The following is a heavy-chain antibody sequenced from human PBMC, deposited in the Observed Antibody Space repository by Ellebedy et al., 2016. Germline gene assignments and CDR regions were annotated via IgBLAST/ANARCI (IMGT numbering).Heavy chain of an antibody. Sequence: ASVKVSCKASGDTLSSHYIHWVRQAPGQGLEWMGIINPSGGSTSYAQKLQGRITMTKNTSTTAVYMELSSLRSEDTAVYYCASGFDNSGCLDYWGQGTLVTVSS. V-gene: IGHV1-46*04. J-gene: IGHJ4*02. CDR3: ASGFDNSGCLDY. CDR2: INPSGGST. CDR1: GDTLSSHY. D-gene: IGHD3-22*01.